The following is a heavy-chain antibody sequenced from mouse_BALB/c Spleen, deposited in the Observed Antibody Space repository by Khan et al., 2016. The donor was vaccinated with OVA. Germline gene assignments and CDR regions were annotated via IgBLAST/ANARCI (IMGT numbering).Heavy chain of an antibody. V-gene: IGHV5-6*01. Sequence: EVMLVESGGDLVKPGGSLKLSCAASGFTFSSYGMSWVRQTPDKRLEWVATISSGGHYTYFPDSVRGRFTISRDNAKNTLSLQMSSLRSEATAMYYCARSITTTKGYYYAMDYWGQGTSVTVSS. CDR2: ISSGGHYT. J-gene: IGHJ4*01. CDR1: GFTFSSYG. D-gene: IGHD1-2*01. CDR3: ARSITTTKGYYYAMDY.